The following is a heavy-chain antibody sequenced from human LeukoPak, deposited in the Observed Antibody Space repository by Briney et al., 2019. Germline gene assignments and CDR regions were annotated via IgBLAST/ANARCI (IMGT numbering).Heavy chain of an antibody. V-gene: IGHV1-46*01. CDR1: GYTFTSYY. J-gene: IGHJ5*02. CDR3: ARGYGSGSHMGEWFDP. D-gene: IGHD3-10*01. CDR2: INPSGGST. Sequence: ASVKVSCKASGYTFTSYYMHWVRQAPGQGLEWMGIINPSGGSTSYAQKFQGRVTMTRDTSTSTVYMELSSLRSEDTAVYYCARGYGSGSHMGEWFDPWGQGTLVTVSS.